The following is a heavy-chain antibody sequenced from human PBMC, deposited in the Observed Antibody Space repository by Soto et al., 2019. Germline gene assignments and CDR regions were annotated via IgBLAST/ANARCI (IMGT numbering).Heavy chain of an antibody. J-gene: IGHJ1*01. CDR3: TGGYCTGGTCYSGYFQH. Sequence: EVQLVQSGGGLVQPGGSLKLSCAASGFTFSGSTVHWVRQASGEGLQWVGRIRSKANDYATTYIASVKGRFTISRDDSRNTAYLQMSDLKTEDTAVYYCTGGYCTGGTCYSGYFQHWGQGALVTGFS. V-gene: IGHV3-73*02. CDR2: IRSKANDYAT. D-gene: IGHD2-15*01. CDR1: GFTFSGST.